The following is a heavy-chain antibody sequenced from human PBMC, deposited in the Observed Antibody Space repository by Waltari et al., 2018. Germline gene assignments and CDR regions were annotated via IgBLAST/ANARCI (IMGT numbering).Heavy chain of an antibody. CDR2: IYSGGST. J-gene: IGHJ6*03. Sequence: EVQLLESGGGLVQPGGSLRLSCAASGFTFSSYAMSWVRKAPGKGLEWVSVIYSGGSTYYADSVKGRFTISRDNSNNTLYLQMNSLRAEDTAVYYCAKDNLPGVVVPFYMDVWGKGTTVTVSS. CDR3: AKDNLPGVVVPFYMDV. V-gene: IGHV3-23*03. CDR1: GFTFSSYA. D-gene: IGHD2-2*01.